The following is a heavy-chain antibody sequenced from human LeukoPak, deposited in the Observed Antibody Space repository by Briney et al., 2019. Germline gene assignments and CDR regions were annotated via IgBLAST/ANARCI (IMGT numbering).Heavy chain of an antibody. CDR2: INPNSGGT. CDR3: AVVPAAHFDY. Sequence: ASVKVSCKASGYTFTVYYMHWLRQAPGQGLEWMGWINPNSGGTNYAQKFQGRVTMTRDTSISTAYMGLSRLRSDDTAVYYCAVVPAAHFDYWGQGTLVTVSS. J-gene: IGHJ4*02. CDR1: GYTFTVYY. D-gene: IGHD2-2*01. V-gene: IGHV1-2*02.